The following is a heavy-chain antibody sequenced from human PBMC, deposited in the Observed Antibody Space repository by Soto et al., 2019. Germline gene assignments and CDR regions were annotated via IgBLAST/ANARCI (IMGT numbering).Heavy chain of an antibody. Sequence: SETLSLTCAVYGGSFSDYYWSWVRQPPGKGLEWIGEIHPSGSTHFNPSLKSRVTISVDTSKNQFSLKLSSVTAADTAVYYCARRYGDYFDYWGQGTLVTVSS. CDR2: IHPSGST. J-gene: IGHJ4*02. CDR3: ARRYGDYFDY. V-gene: IGHV4-34*01. CDR1: GGSFSDYY. D-gene: IGHD4-17*01.